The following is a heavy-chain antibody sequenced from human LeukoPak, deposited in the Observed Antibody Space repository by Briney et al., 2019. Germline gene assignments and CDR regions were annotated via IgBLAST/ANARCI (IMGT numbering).Heavy chain of an antibody. J-gene: IGHJ3*02. CDR2: IYYSGST. V-gene: IGHV4-31*03. Sequence: SETLSLTCTVSGGSISSGGYYWRWIRQHPGKGLEWIGYIYYSGSTYYNPSLKSRVTISVDTSKNQFSLRLSSVTAADTAVYYCARELDRITMDTLDAFDIWGQGTMVTVSS. D-gene: IGHD3-10*01. CDR1: GGSISSGGYY. CDR3: ARELDRITMDTLDAFDI.